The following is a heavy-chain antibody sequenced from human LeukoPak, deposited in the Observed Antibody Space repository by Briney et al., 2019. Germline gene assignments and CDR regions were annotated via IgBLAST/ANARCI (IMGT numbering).Heavy chain of an antibody. CDR1: AYTFTDYY. V-gene: IGHV1-2*06. D-gene: IGHD3-10*01. J-gene: IGHJ4*02. CDR3: AYYYGSGSYYYFDY. CDR2: INPNSGGT. Sequence: ASVKVSCKASAYTFTDYYVHWVRQAPGQGLEWMGRINPNSGGTNYAQKFQGRVTMTRDTSISTAYMELSRLRSDDTAVYYCAYYYGSGSYYYFDYWGQGTLVTVSS.